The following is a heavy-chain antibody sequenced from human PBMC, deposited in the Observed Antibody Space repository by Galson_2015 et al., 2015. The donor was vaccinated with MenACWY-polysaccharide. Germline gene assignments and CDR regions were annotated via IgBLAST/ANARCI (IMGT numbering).Heavy chain of an antibody. Sequence: SLRLSCAASGFIFYNYAMSWVRQAPGKGLEWVSTIDYKEGVRTHYADSVKGRFTISRDNSKNTVYLQIDSLRADDTAVYYCATWITDHFDFWGQGTPVTVSS. V-gene: IGHV3-23*01. D-gene: IGHD2-2*03. CDR2: IDYKEGVRT. J-gene: IGHJ4*02. CDR1: GFIFYNYA. CDR3: ATWITDHFDF.